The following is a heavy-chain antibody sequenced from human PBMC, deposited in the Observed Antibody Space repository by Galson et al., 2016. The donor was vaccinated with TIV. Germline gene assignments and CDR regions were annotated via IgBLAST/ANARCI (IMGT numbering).Heavy chain of an antibody. J-gene: IGHJ6*02. V-gene: IGHV1-3*01. CDR3: ARDFGGSFPPFYGMDV. Sequence: SVKVSCKASGYTITSYAMHWVRQAPGQRFEWMGWINAGTGDTKFSQKFQGRVTLTRDTSASTVYMGLSSLTSEDTAVYYCARDFGGSFPPFYGMDVWGQGTTVTVSS. D-gene: IGHD3-16*01. CDR1: GYTITSYA. CDR2: INAGTGDT.